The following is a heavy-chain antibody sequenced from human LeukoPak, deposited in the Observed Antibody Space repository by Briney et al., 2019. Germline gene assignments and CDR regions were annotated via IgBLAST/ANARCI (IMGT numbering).Heavy chain of an antibody. V-gene: IGHV4-59*01. CDR1: GGSISSYY. CDR3: ARVSPYDYVWGSYRYYFDY. CDR2: IYYSGST. J-gene: IGHJ4*02. Sequence: SETLSLTCTVSGGSISSYYWSWIRQPPGKGLEWIGYIYYSGSTNYNPSLKSRVTISVDTSKNQFSLKLSSVTAADTAVYYCARVSPYDYVWGSYRYYFDYWGQGTLVTVSS. D-gene: IGHD3-16*02.